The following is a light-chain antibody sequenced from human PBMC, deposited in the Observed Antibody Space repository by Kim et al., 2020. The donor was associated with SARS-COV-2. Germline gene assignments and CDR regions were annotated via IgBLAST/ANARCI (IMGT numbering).Light chain of an antibody. J-gene: IGLJ2*01. CDR1: KFGRKN. V-gene: IGLV3-21*01. CDR2: YDS. Sequence: VDPGKPARTTGGGKKFGRKNKHWYKHKPGQAPVLVIYYDSARPPGVSERFSAANSGNTATLAIGSVEPGDEADYYCQVWENTLRTFGGGTQLTVL. CDR3: QVWENTLRT.